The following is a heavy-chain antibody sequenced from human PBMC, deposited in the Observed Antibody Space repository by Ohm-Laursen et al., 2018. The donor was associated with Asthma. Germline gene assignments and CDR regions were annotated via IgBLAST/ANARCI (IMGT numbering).Heavy chain of an antibody. CDR3: ARDRVYGGNWGYYGMDV. D-gene: IGHD4-23*01. CDR1: GFTFSSYA. CDR2: ISSTSNTV. Sequence: SLRLSCTASGFTFSSYAMSWVRQAPGKGLEWVSYISSTSNTVHYADSVKGRFTVSRDNAKSSLYLQMNSLRAEDTAMYYCARDRVYGGNWGYYGMDVWGQGTTVTVSS. V-gene: IGHV3-48*01. J-gene: IGHJ6*02.